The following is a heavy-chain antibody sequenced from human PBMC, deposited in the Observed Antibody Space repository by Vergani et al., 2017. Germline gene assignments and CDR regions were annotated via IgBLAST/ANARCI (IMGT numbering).Heavy chain of an antibody. CDR3: ARHVMNHGGYGV. J-gene: IGHJ4*02. Sequence: QVQLQESGPGLVKPSETLSLTCTVSGGSISSYYWSWIRQPPGKGLEWIGYIYYSGSTNSNPSLKSRVTISVDTSKNQFSLKLSSVTAADTAVYYCARHVMNHGGYGVWGQGTLVTVSS. CDR1: GGSISSYY. CDR2: IYYSGST. D-gene: IGHD5-12*01. V-gene: IGHV4-59*08.